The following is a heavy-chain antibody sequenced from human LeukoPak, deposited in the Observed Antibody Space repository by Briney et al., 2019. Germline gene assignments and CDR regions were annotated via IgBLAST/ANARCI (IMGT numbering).Heavy chain of an antibody. CDR1: GFTFSSYA. J-gene: IGHJ4*02. D-gene: IGHD3-22*01. CDR3: AGFITMIVEWET. CDR2: ISGSGGST. V-gene: IGHV3-23*01. Sequence: GGSLRLSCAASGFTFSSYAMSWVRQAPGKGLEWVSAISGSGGSTYYADSVKGRFTISRDNSKNTLYLQMNSLRAEDTAVYYCAGFITMIVEWETWGQGTLVTVSS.